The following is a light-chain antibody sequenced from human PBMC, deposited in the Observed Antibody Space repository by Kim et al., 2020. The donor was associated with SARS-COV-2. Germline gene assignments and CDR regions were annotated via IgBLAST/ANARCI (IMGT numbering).Light chain of an antibody. V-gene: IGKV3-15*01. CDR1: QRSSSN. J-gene: IGKJ4*01. CDR3: QQYDSWPLT. CDR2: GAS. Sequence: VSTGERANPSCRASQRSSSNLAWYQQKPGQTPRLLMYGASTRATGTPARFSGSGSGTEFTLTISSLQSEDFAIYYCQQYDSWPLTFGGGTKVDIK.